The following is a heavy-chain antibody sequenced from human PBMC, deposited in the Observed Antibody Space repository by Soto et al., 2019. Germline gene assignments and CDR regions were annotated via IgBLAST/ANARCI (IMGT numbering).Heavy chain of an antibody. J-gene: IGHJ3*02. Sequence: GGSLRLSCAASGFAFSSHPMSWVRQAPEKWLEWVAGISDGGDLTYNADSVRGRFTISRDNSRNTLYLQMNSLRAEDTAVYYCARRVIGSSRSLDIWDQGXMVTV. V-gene: IGHV3-23*01. D-gene: IGHD3-10*01. CDR1: GFAFSSHP. CDR3: ARRVIGSSRSLDI. CDR2: ISDGGDLT.